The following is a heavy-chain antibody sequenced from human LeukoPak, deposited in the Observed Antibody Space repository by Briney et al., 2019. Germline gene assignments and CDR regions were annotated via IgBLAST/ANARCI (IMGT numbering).Heavy chain of an antibody. J-gene: IGHJ6*03. CDR3: ARVEEGYGSGRRENYYYYYMDV. CDR1: GRFISSYY. D-gene: IGHD3-10*01. V-gene: IGHV4-59*01. Sequence: SETLSLPCTVSGRFISSYYWSWIRPPPGRGLEWLGYIYYSGSTNFHPSLKSRVTISVDTSKNQFSLKLSSVTAADTAVYYCARVEEGYGSGRRENYYYYYMDVWGKGTTVTISS. CDR2: IYYSGST.